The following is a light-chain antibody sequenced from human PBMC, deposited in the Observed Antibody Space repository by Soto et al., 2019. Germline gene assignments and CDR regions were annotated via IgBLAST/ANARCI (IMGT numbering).Light chain of an antibody. CDR1: QRISNN. Sequence: EIVMTQSPATLSVFPGERATLSCRAIQRISNNLAWLQQKTGQAPRLLISAAATRATGVPARFSGSGSGTDFTLTISSLQTEDFAVYYCHQYNNWPRRHTFGQGTKVDIK. V-gene: IGKV3-15*01. J-gene: IGKJ2*01. CDR2: AAA. CDR3: HQYNNWPRRHT.